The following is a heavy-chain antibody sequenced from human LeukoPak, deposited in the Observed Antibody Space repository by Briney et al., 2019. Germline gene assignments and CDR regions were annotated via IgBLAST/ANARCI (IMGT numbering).Heavy chain of an antibody. CDR1: GFSISSGGYS. CDR2: FYDSGSP. J-gene: IGHJ3*02. CDR3: GTTHSDMVRGDKGAFDI. V-gene: IGHV4-30-2*02. D-gene: IGHD3-10*01. Sequence: SETLCLTCAVSGFSISSGGYSWGWIRQPPGKGLEGVGCFYDSGSPYYNPFLNSLVTISVDTYKNLYSLKLSSVTDAEAAVYYSGTTHSDMVRGDKGAFDIWGQGTMVTVSS.